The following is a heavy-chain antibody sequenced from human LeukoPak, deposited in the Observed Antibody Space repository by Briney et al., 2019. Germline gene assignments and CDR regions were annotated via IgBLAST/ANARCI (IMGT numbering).Heavy chain of an antibody. V-gene: IGHV3-33*05. J-gene: IGHJ6*04. CDR1: GFTFSSNG. CDR3: AELGITMIGGV. CDR2: ISYDGRDK. Sequence: GGSLRLSCAASGFTFSSNGMQWVRQAPGKGLEWVAIISYDGRDKFYEDSVKGRFTISRDNAKNSLYLQMNSLRAEDTAVYYCAELGITMIGGVWGKGTTVTISS. D-gene: IGHD3-10*02.